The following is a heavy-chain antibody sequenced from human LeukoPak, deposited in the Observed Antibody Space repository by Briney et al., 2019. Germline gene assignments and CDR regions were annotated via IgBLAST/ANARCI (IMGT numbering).Heavy chain of an antibody. D-gene: IGHD3-16*02. CDR2: LSADDGNI. Sequence: ASVKVSCKASGYSFISYGISGVRQAPGGGVEWMGWLSADDGNIKNAQKFQGRVTMSTDESTSTAYMELRSLRSDDTAVYYCARDRPYYDYVWGGYRYWDFDYWGQGTLVTVSS. V-gene: IGHV1-18*01. J-gene: IGHJ4*02. CDR3: ARDRPYYDYVWGGYRYWDFDY. CDR1: GYSFISYG.